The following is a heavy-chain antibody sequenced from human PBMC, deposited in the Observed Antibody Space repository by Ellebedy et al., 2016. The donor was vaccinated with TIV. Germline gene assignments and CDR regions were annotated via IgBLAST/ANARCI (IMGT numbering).Heavy chain of an antibody. CDR3: ARHEGYCSSTSCYGGFWFDP. V-gene: IGHV5-10-1*01. CDR1: GYRFISYW. Sequence: KVSCKGSGYRFISYWISWVRQMPGKGLEWMGRIDPSDSYTNYSPSFQGHVTISAGKSISTAYLQWSSLKASDTAMYYCARHEGYCSSTSCYGGFWFDPWGQGTLVTVSS. D-gene: IGHD2-2*01. CDR2: IDPSDSYT. J-gene: IGHJ5*02.